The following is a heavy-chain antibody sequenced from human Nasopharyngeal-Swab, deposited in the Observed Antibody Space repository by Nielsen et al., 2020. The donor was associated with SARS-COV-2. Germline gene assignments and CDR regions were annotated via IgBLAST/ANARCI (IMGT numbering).Heavy chain of an antibody. CDR2: IYYTGST. CDR3: AKTYDDFWSGQQYFYGMDV. V-gene: IGHV4-59*08. Sequence: SETLSLTCTVSGGSISPYYWGWIRQPPGKGLEWIGYIYYTGSTNYNPSLKSRLTISVDRSKNQFSLRLSSVTAADTALYYCAKTYDDFWSGQQYFYGMDVWGQGTTVTVSS. CDR1: GGSISPYY. D-gene: IGHD3-3*01. J-gene: IGHJ6*02.